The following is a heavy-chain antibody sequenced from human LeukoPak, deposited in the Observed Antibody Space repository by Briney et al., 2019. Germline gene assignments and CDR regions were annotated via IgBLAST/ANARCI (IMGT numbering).Heavy chain of an antibody. CDR1: GFTFSSYS. Sequence: GGSLRLSCAASGFTFSSYSMNWVRQAPGKGLEWVSSISSSSSYIYYADSEKGRFTISRDNAKNSLYLQMNSLRAEDTAVYYCARAGVIAAAFWFDPWGQGTLVTVSS. CDR2: ISSSSSYI. V-gene: IGHV3-21*01. D-gene: IGHD6-13*01. J-gene: IGHJ5*02. CDR3: ARAGVIAAAFWFDP.